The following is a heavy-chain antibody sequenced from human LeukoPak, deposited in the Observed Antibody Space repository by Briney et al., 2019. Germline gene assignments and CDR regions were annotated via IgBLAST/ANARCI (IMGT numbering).Heavy chain of an antibody. D-gene: IGHD3-22*01. CDR1: GGSISSSSYY. CDR2: IYYSGST. CDR3: ARDQYYYDSSGYYSFDY. J-gene: IGHJ4*02. Sequence: SETLSLTCTVSGGSISSSSYYWGWIRQPPGKGLEWIGSIYYSGSTYYNPSLKSRVTISVDTSKNQFSLKLSSVTAADTAVYYCARDQYYYDSSGYYSFDYWGQGTLVTVSS. V-gene: IGHV4-39*07.